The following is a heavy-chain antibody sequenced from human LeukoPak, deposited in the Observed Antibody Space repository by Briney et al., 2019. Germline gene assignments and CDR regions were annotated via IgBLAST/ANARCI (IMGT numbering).Heavy chain of an antibody. CDR2: IYYSGST. CDR1: GGSISSYY. Sequence: PSETLSLTCTVSGGSISSYYWSWIRQPPGKGLEWIGYIYYSGSTNYNPSLKSRVTISVDTSKNQFSLKLSSVTAADTAVYYCARFGDEDIVVVPAARDAFDIWGQGTMVTVSS. D-gene: IGHD2-2*01. V-gene: IGHV4-59*01. CDR3: ARFGDEDIVVVPAARDAFDI. J-gene: IGHJ3*02.